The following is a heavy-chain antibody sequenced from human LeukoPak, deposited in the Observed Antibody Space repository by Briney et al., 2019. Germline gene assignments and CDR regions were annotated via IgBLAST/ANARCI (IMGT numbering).Heavy chain of an antibody. CDR3: AKESYYYDSSGYSTH. Sequence: GGSLRLSCAASGFTFSSYAMSWVRQAPGKGLEWVSAISGSGGSTYYADSVKGRFTISRDNFKNTLYLQMNSLRAEDTAVYYCAKESYYYDSSGYSTHWGQGTLVTVSS. D-gene: IGHD3-22*01. CDR1: GFTFSSYA. J-gene: IGHJ4*02. CDR2: ISGSGGST. V-gene: IGHV3-23*01.